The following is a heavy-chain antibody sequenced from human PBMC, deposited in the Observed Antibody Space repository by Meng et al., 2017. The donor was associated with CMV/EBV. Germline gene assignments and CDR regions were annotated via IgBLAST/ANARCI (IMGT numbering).Heavy chain of an antibody. J-gene: IGHJ4*02. CDR2: INPSGGST. V-gene: IGHV1-46*01. CDR1: GFTFTSYY. CDR3: ARDHSGYAYFDY. D-gene: IGHD5-12*01. Sequence: GESLKISCAASGFTFTSYYMHWVRQAPGQGLEWMGIINPSGGSTSYAQKFQGRVTMTRDTSTSTVYMELSSLRSEDTAVYYCARDHSGYAYFDYWGQGTLVTVSS.